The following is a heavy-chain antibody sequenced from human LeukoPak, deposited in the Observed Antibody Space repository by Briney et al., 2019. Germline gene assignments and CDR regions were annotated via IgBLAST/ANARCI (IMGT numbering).Heavy chain of an antibody. CDR1: GFTITNNY. Sequence: GGSLRLSCAASGFTITNNYMTWVRQAPGKGLEWVSVIYRGGTTYYADSVKGRFTISRDNSKNTLYLHVNSLRPEDTAVYYCAKPAISSSGWYYDYWGQGTLVTVSS. V-gene: IGHV3-66*02. D-gene: IGHD6-19*01. CDR2: IYRGGTT. CDR3: AKPAISSSGWYYDY. J-gene: IGHJ4*02.